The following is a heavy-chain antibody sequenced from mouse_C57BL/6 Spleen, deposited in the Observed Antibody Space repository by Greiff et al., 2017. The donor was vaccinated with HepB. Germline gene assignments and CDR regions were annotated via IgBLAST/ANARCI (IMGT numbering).Heavy chain of an antibody. V-gene: IGHV1-55*01. D-gene: IGHD4-1*01. CDR1: GYTFTSYW. CDR2: IYPGSGST. J-gene: IGHJ2*01. CDR3: ARELGRYFDY. Sequence: QVQLQQSGAELVKPGASVKMSCKASGYTFTSYWITWVKQRPGQGLEWIGDIYPGSGSTNYNEKFKSKATLTVDTSSSTAYMQPSSLTSEDSAVYYCARELGRYFDYWGQGTTLTVSS.